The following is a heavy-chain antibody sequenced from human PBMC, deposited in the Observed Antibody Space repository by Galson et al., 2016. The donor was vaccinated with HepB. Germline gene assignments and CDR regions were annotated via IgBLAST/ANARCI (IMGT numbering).Heavy chain of an antibody. CDR1: GFPFSKYW. J-gene: IGHJ4*02. CDR3: RRVHREGIAAAGFQI. Sequence: ALRLSCAASGFPFSKYWMHWVRQAPGKGLVWVSRINTDGSSTTYADSAKGRLTISRDNAKNTLYLQMNSLRAEDTALYYCRRVHREGIAAAGFQIWGQGTLVTVSS. V-gene: IGHV3-74*01. CDR2: INTDGSST. D-gene: IGHD6-13*01.